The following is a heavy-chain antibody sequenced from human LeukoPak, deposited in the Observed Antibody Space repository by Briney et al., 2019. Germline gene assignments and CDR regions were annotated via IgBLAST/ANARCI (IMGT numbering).Heavy chain of an antibody. J-gene: IGHJ4*02. CDR1: GLTFSSHA. Sequence: SGGSLRLSCAASGLTFSSHAMSWVRQAPGKGLEWASAIGHDVVSTYYAESVKGRFTISRDNSKNTLYLQMNSLRADDTATYYCARDSPLLTVWGQGTLVTVSS. CDR3: ARDSPLLTV. D-gene: IGHD3-9*01. CDR2: IGHDVVST. V-gene: IGHV3-23*01.